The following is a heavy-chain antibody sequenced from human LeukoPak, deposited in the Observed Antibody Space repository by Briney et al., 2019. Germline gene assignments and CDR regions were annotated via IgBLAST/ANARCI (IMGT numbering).Heavy chain of an antibody. D-gene: IGHD2-2*02. CDR1: GGSISSYY. J-gene: IGHJ6*02. V-gene: IGHV4-59*08. CDR2: IYYSGST. Sequence: SETLSLTCTVSGGSISSYYWSWIRQPPGKGLEWIGYIYYSGSTNYNPSLKSRVTISVDTSKNQFSLKLSSVTAADTAVYYCARHSCSSTSCYRLPYYYYGMDVWGQGTTVTVSS. CDR3: ARHSCSSTSCYRLPYYYYGMDV.